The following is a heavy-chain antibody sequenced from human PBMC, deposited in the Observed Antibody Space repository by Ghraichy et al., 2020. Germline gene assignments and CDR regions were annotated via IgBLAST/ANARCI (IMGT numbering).Heavy chain of an antibody. CDR3: ATGFLEWLLSYYFGY. CDR2: ISYDGSNK. CDR1: GFTFSSYT. J-gene: IGHJ4*02. V-gene: IGHV3-30*04. D-gene: IGHD3-3*01. Sequence: GGSLRLSCAASGFTFSSYTMHWVRQAPGKGLEWVAVISYDGSNKHYADSVKGRFTISRDNSKNTLYLQMNSLRAEDTAVYYCATGFLEWLLSYYFGYWGQGTLVTVSS.